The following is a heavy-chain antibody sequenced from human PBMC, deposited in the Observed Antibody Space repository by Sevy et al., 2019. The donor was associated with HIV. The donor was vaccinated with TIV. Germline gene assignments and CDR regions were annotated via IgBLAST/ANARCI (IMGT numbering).Heavy chain of an antibody. CDR1: GFTFRNYV. J-gene: IGHJ3*02. D-gene: IGHD3-10*01. V-gene: IGHV3-23*01. CDR2: ISDGGGTT. Sequence: GGSLRLSCAASGFTFRNYVMNWVRQPPGKGLEWVSVISDGGGTTYYADSVKGRFTISRDDSKSTRYLQMNILRFEDTAVYFFAKGVAGALAALDSWGQGTMVTVSS. CDR3: AKGVAGALAALDS.